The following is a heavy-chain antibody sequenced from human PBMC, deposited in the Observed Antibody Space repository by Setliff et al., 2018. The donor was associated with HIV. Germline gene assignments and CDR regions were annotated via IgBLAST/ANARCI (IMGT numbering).Heavy chain of an antibody. CDR1: RFTFSSYA. J-gene: IGHJ3*02. CDR2: ISGSDGST. V-gene: IGHV3-23*01. CDR3: AEGGGTGIVFDAFDI. Sequence: SLRLSGAASRFTFSSYAMNWVRQAPGQGLAWVSAISGSDGSTYDADSVKGRFTISTDNSKNTLYLQMNSRIAEDTAVYYCAEGGGTGIVFDAFDIWGQGTMGTV. D-gene: IGHD1-1*01.